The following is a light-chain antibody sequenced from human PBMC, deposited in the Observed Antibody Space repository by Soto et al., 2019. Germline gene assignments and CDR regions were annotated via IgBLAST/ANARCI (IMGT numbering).Light chain of an antibody. CDR1: QSISSW. V-gene: IGKV1-5*03. CDR2: KAS. CDR3: QHYNTYTWT. Sequence: DIQMTQSRSIPSASVGHRFTIACLASQSISSWLAWYQQKPGKAPNIMIYKASHLENGVPSRFSGSGSGTEFTLTISSLQTGDFVTYDCQHYNTYTWTFGQGTKVDIK. J-gene: IGKJ1*01.